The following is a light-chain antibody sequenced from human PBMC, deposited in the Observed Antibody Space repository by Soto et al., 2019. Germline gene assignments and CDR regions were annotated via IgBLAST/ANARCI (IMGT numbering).Light chain of an antibody. V-gene: IGKV1-13*02. J-gene: IGKJ5*01. CDR1: QDIRGA. Sequence: AIQLTQSPSSLSASVGDRVTITCRASQDIRGALAWYQQKPGKPPKLLIFDVSSLQSGVPSRFSVCGSGTDFTLTISSLQPEDFATYYCQQFNTCPITFGQGTRLEIK. CDR3: QQFNTCPIT. CDR2: DVS.